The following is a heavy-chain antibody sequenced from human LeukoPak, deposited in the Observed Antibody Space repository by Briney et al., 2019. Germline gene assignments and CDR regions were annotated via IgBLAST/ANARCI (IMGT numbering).Heavy chain of an antibody. J-gene: IGHJ4*02. D-gene: IGHD6-19*01. CDR3: ASPAVAGTEPYYFDY. CDR1: GGSISSYY. CDR2: IYYSGST. V-gene: IGHV4-59*01. Sequence: PSETLSLTCTVSGGSISSYYWSWIRQPPGKGLEWIGYIYYSGSTNYNPSLKSRVTISVDTSKNQFSLKLSSVTAADTAVYYCASPAVAGTEPYYFDYWGQGTLVTVSS.